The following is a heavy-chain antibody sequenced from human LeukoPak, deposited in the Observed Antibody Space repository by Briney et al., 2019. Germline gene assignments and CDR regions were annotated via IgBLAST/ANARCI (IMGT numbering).Heavy chain of an antibody. D-gene: IGHD4-23*01. J-gene: IGHJ3*02. CDR2: ISSSGSTI. CDR1: GFTFSSYE. CDR3: ARRGPTTVVTHDAFDI. V-gene: IGHV3-48*03. Sequence: QPGGSLRLSCAASGFTFSSYEMNWVRQAPGKGLEWVSYISSSGSTIYYADSVKGRFTISRDNAKNSLYLQMNSLRAEDTAVYYCARRGPTTVVTHDAFDIWGQGTMVTVSS.